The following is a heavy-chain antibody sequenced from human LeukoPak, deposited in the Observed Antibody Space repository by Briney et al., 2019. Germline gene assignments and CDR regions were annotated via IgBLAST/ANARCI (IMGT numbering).Heavy chain of an antibody. Sequence: SETLSLTCTVSGGSISSYYWSWIRQPPGKGLEWIGYICYSGSTNYNPSLKSRVTISVDTSKNQFSLKLSSVTAADTAVYYCARDMSPSRYSSGWYAWGQGTLVSVSS. D-gene: IGHD6-19*01. V-gene: IGHV4-59*01. CDR1: GGSISSYY. CDR2: ICYSGST. CDR3: ARDMSPSRYSSGWYA. J-gene: IGHJ5*02.